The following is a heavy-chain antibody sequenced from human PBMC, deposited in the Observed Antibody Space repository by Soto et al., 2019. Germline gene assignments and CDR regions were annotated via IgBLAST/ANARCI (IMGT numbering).Heavy chain of an antibody. CDR1: GFTVSSNY. CDR2: IYSGGST. J-gene: IGHJ6*02. Sequence: GGSLRLSCAASGFTVSSNYMSWVRQAPGKGLEWVSVIYSGGSTYYADSVKGRFTISRDNSKNTLYLQMNSLRAEDTAVYYCARDWGSSWYGEGEEGDYYYYYGMDVWGQGTTVTVSS. D-gene: IGHD6-13*01. V-gene: IGHV3-53*01. CDR3: ARDWGSSWYGEGEEGDYYYYYGMDV.